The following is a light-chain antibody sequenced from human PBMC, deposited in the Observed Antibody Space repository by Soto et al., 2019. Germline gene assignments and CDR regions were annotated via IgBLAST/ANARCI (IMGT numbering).Light chain of an antibody. CDR3: QQSFTVPLT. CDR2: LAS. V-gene: IGKV1-39*01. Sequence: DIQMTQSPSTLSASVGDRVTISCRASQIISTFLNWYQQKPGKAPKLLIFLASSLQSGVPSRFSGSGSGADFTLTISGPQPEDSATYYCQQSFTVPLTFGQGTKVDIK. CDR1: QIISTF. J-gene: IGKJ1*01.